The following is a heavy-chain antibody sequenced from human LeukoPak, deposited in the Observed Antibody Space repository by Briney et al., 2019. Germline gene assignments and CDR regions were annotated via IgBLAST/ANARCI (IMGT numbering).Heavy chain of an antibody. CDR1: GFTFSSYA. CDR3: ARGPRAGYFDY. Sequence: GGSLRLSCAASGFTFSSYAMSWVRQAPGKGLEWVSAISGSGGSTYYADSVKGRFTISRDNAKNSLYLQMNSLRAEDTAVYYCARGPRAGYFDYWGQGTLVTVSS. CDR2: ISGSGGST. D-gene: IGHD3-9*01. V-gene: IGHV3-23*01. J-gene: IGHJ4*02.